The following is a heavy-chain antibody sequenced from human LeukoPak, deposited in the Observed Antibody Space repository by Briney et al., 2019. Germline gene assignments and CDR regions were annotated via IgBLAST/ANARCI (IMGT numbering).Heavy chain of an antibody. D-gene: IGHD3-22*01. CDR2: ISGSGGST. J-gene: IGHJ3*02. CDR3: AKVISNTMIVVVITAFDI. V-gene: IGHV3-23*01. CDR1: GFTFSSYA. Sequence: GGSLRLSCAASGFTFSSYAMSWVRQAPGKGLEWVSAISGSGGSTYYADSVKGRFTISRDNSKNTLYLQMSSLRAEDTAVYYCAKVISNTMIVVVITAFDIWGQGTMVTVSS.